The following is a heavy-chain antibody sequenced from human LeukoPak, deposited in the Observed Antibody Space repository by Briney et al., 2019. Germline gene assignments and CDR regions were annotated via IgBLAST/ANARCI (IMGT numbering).Heavy chain of an antibody. Sequence: PGGSLRLSCTASGFTFSSYSLNWVRQAPGEGLEWVSTISSSSDYIFYADSVRGRFTISRDNSNNSVFLQMHSLRAEDTAVYYCARDAQSRGGLAAAMQSSDLAYWGQGILVTVAS. V-gene: IGHV3-21*01. J-gene: IGHJ4*02. CDR1: GFTFSSYS. CDR2: ISSSSDYI. CDR3: ARDAQSRGGLAAAMQSSDLAY. D-gene: IGHD2-2*01.